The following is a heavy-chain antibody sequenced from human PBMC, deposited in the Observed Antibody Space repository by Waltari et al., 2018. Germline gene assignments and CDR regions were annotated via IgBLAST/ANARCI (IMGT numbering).Heavy chain of an antibody. J-gene: IGHJ6*03. CDR1: GGSISSGDYY. CDR3: ARGGGLNYYYYYMDV. Sequence: QVQLQESGPGLVKPSQTLSLTCTVSGGSISSGDYYWSWIRQPPGKGLEWIGYIDYSGSTYYHPSLKSRVTISVDTSKNQFSLKLSSVTAADTAVYYWARGGGLNYYYYYMDVWGKGTTVTVSS. D-gene: IGHD3-16*01. CDR2: IDYSGST. V-gene: IGHV4-30-4*08.